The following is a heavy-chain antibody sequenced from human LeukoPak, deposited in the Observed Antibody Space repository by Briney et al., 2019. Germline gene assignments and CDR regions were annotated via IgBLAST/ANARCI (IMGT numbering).Heavy chain of an antibody. V-gene: IGHV4-34*01. CDR1: VGSFSGYY. Sequence: SETLSLTCAVNVGSFSGYYWSWLRQFPGKELEWIGEIHHSGNSNYNPSLNSRVTISMDTSKKQFSMNLTSVTAADTAVYYCARGRSSSWRDNWFDPWGQGTLVTVSS. CDR3: ARGRSSSWRDNWFDP. D-gene: IGHD6-13*01. CDR2: IHHSGNS. J-gene: IGHJ5*02.